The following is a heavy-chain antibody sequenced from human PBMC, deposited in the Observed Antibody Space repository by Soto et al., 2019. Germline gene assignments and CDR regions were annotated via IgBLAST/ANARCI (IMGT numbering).Heavy chain of an antibody. V-gene: IGHV4-59*01. CDR1: GGSISSYY. Sequence: SETLSLTCTVSGGSISSYYWSWIRQPPGKGLEWIGYIYYSGSTNYNPSLKSRVTISVDTSKNQFSLKLSSVTAADTAVYYCARVGRIAARLDMDYWGQGTLVTVSS. CDR2: IYYSGST. CDR3: ARVGRIAARLDMDY. D-gene: IGHD6-6*01. J-gene: IGHJ4*02.